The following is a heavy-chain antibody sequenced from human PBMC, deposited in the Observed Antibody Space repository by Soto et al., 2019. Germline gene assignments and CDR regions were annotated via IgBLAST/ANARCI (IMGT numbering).Heavy chain of an antibody. D-gene: IGHD5-12*01. CDR1: GYTFTDFW. CDR3: ARRGYHVSLGYYYAMDL. CDR2: IDPPDSYT. Sequence: GESLKISCNGVGYTFTDFWISWVRQKPGKGLEWMGKIDPPDSYTNYSPSFQGHVTISVDRSTNTAYLQWSSLKASDTAMYYCARRGYHVSLGYYYAMDLWGQGTPVTVSS. J-gene: IGHJ6*02. V-gene: IGHV5-10-1*01.